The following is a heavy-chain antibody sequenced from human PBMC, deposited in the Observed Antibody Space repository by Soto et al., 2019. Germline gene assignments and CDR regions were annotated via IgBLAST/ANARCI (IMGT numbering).Heavy chain of an antibody. Sequence: PSETLSLTCAVSGGSTSSSNWLSWFLQPPGKGLEWIGEIYHSGSTNYNPSLKSRVTISVDKSKNQFSLKLSSVTAADTAVYYCARGPTEELYGMDVWGQGTTVTVSS. J-gene: IGHJ6*02. CDR3: ARGPTEELYGMDV. CDR1: GGSTSSSNW. V-gene: IGHV4-4*02. D-gene: IGHD1-7*01. CDR2: IYHSGST.